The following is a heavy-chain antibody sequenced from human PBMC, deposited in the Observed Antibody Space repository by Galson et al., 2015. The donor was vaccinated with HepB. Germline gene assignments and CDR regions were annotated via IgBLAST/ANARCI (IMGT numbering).Heavy chain of an antibody. D-gene: IGHD4-11*01. CDR1: GYSFTNYW. J-gene: IGHJ4*02. CDR2: IYPGDSDT. V-gene: IGHV5-51*01. Sequence: QSGAEVKKPGESLEISCKGSGYSFTNYWIGWVRQMPGKGLEWMGIIYPGDSDTKYSPSFQGQVTISADKSISTAYLQWSSLKASDTAMYYCARQSLHYSNYDDYYFDYWGQGTLVTVSS. CDR3: ARQSLHYSNYDDYYFDY.